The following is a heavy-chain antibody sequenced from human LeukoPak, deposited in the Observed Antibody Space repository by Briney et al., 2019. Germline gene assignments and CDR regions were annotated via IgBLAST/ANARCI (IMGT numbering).Heavy chain of an antibody. D-gene: IGHD6-13*01. CDR1: GFTFSSYA. V-gene: IGHV3-30-3*01. Sequence: PGGSLRLSCAASGFTFSSYAMSWVRQAPGKGLEWVAVISYDGSNKYYADSVKGRFTISRDNSKNTLYLQMNSLRAEDTAVYYCAKDPPPRVSSKESYFDYWGQGTLVTVSS. J-gene: IGHJ4*02. CDR3: AKDPPPRVSSKESYFDY. CDR2: ISYDGSNK.